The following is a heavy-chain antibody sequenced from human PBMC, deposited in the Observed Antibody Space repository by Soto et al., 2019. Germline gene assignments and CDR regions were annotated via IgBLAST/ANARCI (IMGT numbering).Heavy chain of an antibody. Sequence: EVQLLESGGGLVQPGGSLRLSCAASGFTFSSYAMSWVRQAPGKGLEWVSAISGSGGSTYYADSVKGRFTISRDNSKNKLYLQMNSLRAGDTAVYYCAKVRYYYDSSGSQFAYWGQGTLVTVSS. CDR2: ISGSGGST. CDR1: GFTFSSYA. J-gene: IGHJ4*02. V-gene: IGHV3-23*01. D-gene: IGHD3-22*01. CDR3: AKVRYYYDSSGSQFAY.